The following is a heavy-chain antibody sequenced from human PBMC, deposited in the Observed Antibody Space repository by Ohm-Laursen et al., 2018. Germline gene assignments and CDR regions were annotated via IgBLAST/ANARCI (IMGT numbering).Heavy chain of an antibody. D-gene: IGHD1-14*01. V-gene: IGHV4-61*01. J-gene: IGHJ6*02. CDR1: RDSVSSASYY. Sequence: GTLSLTCTVSRDSVSSASYYWSRIRQPPGKGLEWIGYIYNSGSTNYNPSLKSRVTISVDTSKNQFSLKLSSVTAADTAVYYCASTGLRGGYYGMDVWGQGTTVTVSS. CDR2: IYNSGST. CDR3: ASTGLRGGYYGMDV.